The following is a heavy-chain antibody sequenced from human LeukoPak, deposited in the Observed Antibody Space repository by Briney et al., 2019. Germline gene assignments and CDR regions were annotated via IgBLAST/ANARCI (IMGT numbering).Heavy chain of an antibody. CDR1: GGSISSYY. D-gene: IGHD1-1*01. J-gene: IGHJ6*02. V-gene: IGHV4-59*08. CDR2: IYYSGST. Sequence: SETLSLTCTVSGGSISSYYWSWIRQPPGKGLEWIGYIYYSGSTNYNPSLKSRVTISVDTSKNQFSLKLSSVTAADTAVYYCARQTGTTGTEKGYGMDVWGQGTTVTVSS. CDR3: ARQTGTTGTEKGYGMDV.